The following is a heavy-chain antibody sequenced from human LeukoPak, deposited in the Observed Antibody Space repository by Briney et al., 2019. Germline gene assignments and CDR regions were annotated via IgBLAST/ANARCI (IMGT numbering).Heavy chain of an antibody. CDR1: GYTLTELS. D-gene: IGHD4/OR15-4a*01. V-gene: IGHV1-69*13. Sequence: GASVKVSCKVSGYTLTELSMHWVRQAPGQGLEWMGGIIPIFGTANYAQKFQGRVTITADESTSTAYMELSSLRSEDTAVYYCARSPVRLWYNFDYWGQGTLVTVSS. J-gene: IGHJ4*02. CDR2: IIPIFGTA. CDR3: ARSPVRLWYNFDY.